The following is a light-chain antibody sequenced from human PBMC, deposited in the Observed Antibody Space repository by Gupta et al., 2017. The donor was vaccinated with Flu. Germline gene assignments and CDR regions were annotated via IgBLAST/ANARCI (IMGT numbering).Light chain of an antibody. CDR2: DAS. V-gene: IGKV3D-20*01. CDR1: QSVSSSY. Sequence: EIVLTQSPATLPLSPGERATLSCGASQSVSSSYLAWYQQKPGLAPRLLIYDASSRATGIPDRFSGSGSGTDFTLTISRLEPEDFAVYYCQQDGSSPVFGHGTKVDIK. CDR3: QQDGSSPV. J-gene: IGKJ3*01.